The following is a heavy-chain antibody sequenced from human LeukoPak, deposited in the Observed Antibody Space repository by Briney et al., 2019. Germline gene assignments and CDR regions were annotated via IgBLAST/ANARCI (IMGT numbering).Heavy chain of an antibody. CDR1: GYTFTGYY. D-gene: IGHD3-22*01. J-gene: IGHJ5*02. CDR2: INPNSGGT. V-gene: IGHV1-2*02. Sequence: GASVTVSCKASGYTFTGYYMHWVRQAPGQALEWMGGINPNSGGTNYAQTFQGRVTMTRDTSISTAYMELSRLRSDDTAVYYCARDYYDSSGNNWFDPWGQGTLVTVSS. CDR3: ARDYYDSSGNNWFDP.